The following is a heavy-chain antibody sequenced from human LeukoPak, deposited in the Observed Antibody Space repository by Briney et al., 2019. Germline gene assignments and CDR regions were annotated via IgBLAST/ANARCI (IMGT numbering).Heavy chain of an antibody. Sequence: GASVKVSCKVSGYTLTELSMHWVRQAPGKGLEWMGGFDTEDGETIYAQKFQGRVTMTEDTSTDTAYMELSSLRSEDTAVYYCATGGYCSSTSCYAGGYFDYWGQGTLVTVSS. D-gene: IGHD2-2*01. CDR1: GYTLTELS. CDR2: FDTEDGET. J-gene: IGHJ4*02. CDR3: ATGGYCSSTSCYAGGYFDY. V-gene: IGHV1-24*01.